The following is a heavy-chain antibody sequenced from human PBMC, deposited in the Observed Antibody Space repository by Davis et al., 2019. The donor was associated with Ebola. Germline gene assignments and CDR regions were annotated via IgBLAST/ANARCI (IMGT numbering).Heavy chain of an antibody. CDR2: ISSSSSYI. Sequence: GESLKISCAASGFTFSSYSMNWVRQAPGKGLEWVSSISSSSSYIYYADSVKGRFTISRDNAKNSLYLQMNSLRAEDTAVYYCARGVGYQLLSDYYYYMDVWGKGTTVTVSS. CDR1: GFTFSSYS. D-gene: IGHD2-2*01. CDR3: ARGVGYQLLSDYYYYMDV. J-gene: IGHJ6*03. V-gene: IGHV3-21*01.